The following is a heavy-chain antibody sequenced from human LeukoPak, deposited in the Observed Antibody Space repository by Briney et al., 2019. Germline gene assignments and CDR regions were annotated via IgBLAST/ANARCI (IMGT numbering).Heavy chain of an antibody. CDR2: INAGNGNT. V-gene: IGHV1-3*01. CDR1: GYTFTNYA. CDR3: ARIKSGYDLGDY. Sequence: EASVKVSCKASGYTFTNYAMHWVRQAPGQRLEWMGWINAGNGNTKYSQNFQGRVTITRDTSASTAYMELSSLRSEDTAVYYCARIKSGYDLGDYWGQGTLVTVSS. J-gene: IGHJ4*02. D-gene: IGHD5-12*01.